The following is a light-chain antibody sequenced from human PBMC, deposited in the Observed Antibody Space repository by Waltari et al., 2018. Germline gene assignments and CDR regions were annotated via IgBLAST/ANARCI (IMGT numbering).Light chain of an antibody. CDR3: QYADTSLIT. Sequence: EIALTQSPGTLSLSPGERATLSGRASQSVSSSYLAWYHHKPGQAPRLLIYGASNRATGIPDRFSGSGSGTDFTLTINRLEPEDFAVYYCQYADTSLITFGQGTRLEIK. CDR1: QSVSSSY. J-gene: IGKJ5*01. V-gene: IGKV3-20*01. CDR2: GAS.